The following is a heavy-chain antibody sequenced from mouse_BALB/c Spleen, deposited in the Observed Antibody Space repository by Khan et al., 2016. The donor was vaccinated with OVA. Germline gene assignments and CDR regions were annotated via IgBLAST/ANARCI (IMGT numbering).Heavy chain of an antibody. Sequence: EVELVESGGDLVKPGGSPRLSCAASGFTFSSYGMSWVRQFPDKRLEWVATINSDGYYTYYPDTVTGRFTISRNNAENTLYLQMSSLKSEDTAIYYCASHLTGSFAYWGQGTLVTVSA. J-gene: IGHJ3*01. D-gene: IGHD4-1*01. CDR1: GFTFSSYG. CDR2: INSDGYYT. CDR3: ASHLTGSFAY. V-gene: IGHV5-6*01.